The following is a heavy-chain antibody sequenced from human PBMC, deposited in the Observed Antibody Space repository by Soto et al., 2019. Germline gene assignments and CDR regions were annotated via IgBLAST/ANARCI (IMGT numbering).Heavy chain of an antibody. J-gene: IGHJ4*02. D-gene: IGHD3-10*01. CDR3: ARDLGSRGIGASDS. V-gene: IGHV4-31*03. CDR1: GDSLSTAGYF. CDR2: IHNSGNT. Sequence: QVHLQESGPGLVKPSETLSLTCTVSGDSLSTAGYFWNWIRQAPGKGLEWIGSIHNSGNTYYNPSLKSRLTLSMDTSDILVFLKLSSVTAADTAIYYCARDLGSRGIGASDSWGQGTLVTVSS.